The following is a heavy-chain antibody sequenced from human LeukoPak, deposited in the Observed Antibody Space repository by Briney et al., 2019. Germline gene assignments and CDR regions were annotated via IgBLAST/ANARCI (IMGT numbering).Heavy chain of an antibody. CDR1: GFTFSSYA. Sequence: GGSLRLSCAASGFTFSSYAMSWVRQAPGKGLEWVSYISSSGSTIYYADSVKGRFTISRDNAKNSLYLQMNSLRAEDTAVYYCARAATPAAILLFDYWGQGTLVTVSS. CDR2: ISSSGSTI. J-gene: IGHJ4*02. CDR3: ARAATPAAILLFDY. D-gene: IGHD2-2*02. V-gene: IGHV3-48*04.